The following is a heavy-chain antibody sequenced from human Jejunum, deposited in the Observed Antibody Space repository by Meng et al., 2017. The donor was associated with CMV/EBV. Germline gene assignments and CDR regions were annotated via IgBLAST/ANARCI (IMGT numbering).Heavy chain of an antibody. CDR1: GFPFSTHA. V-gene: IGHV3-23*01. J-gene: IGHJ4*02. CDR2: ISGSGDTA. Sequence: ASGFPFSTHAMSGVRQAPGKGPEWVSSISGSGDTASYADSVKGRFTISRDNSKSTLFLQMNSLTVEDTSVYFCAHQAGGYYVPFDHWGPGTMVTVSS. D-gene: IGHD3-3*01. CDR3: AHQAGGYYVPFDH.